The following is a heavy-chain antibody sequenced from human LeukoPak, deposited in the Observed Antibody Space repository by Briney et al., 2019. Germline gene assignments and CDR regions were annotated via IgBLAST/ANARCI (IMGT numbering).Heavy chain of an antibody. CDR2: IYTSGST. V-gene: IGHV4-4*07. Sequence: SETLSLTCTVSGGSISGYSWSWIRQSAGKGLEWIWRIYTSGSTDYNPSFKSRVTTSIDTSKKQFSLNLTSVTAADTAVYYCARDNPAGPWGQGTLVTVSS. J-gene: IGHJ5*02. CDR3: ARDNPAGP. CDR1: GGSISGYS. D-gene: IGHD1-14*01.